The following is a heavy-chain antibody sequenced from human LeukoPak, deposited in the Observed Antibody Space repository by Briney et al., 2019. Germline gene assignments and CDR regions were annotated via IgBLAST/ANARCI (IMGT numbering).Heavy chain of an antibody. CDR2: INPNSGGT. CDR1: GYTFTGYY. CDR3: ARLDLYWHYFNY. D-gene: IGHD2-8*02. V-gene: IGHV1-2*02. J-gene: IGHJ4*02. Sequence: ASVKFSCKASGYTFTGYYMHWVRQAPGQGLEWMGWINPNSGGTNYAQKFQGRVTMTRDTSISTAYMELSRLRSDDTAVYYCARLDLYWHYFNYWGQGTLVTVSS.